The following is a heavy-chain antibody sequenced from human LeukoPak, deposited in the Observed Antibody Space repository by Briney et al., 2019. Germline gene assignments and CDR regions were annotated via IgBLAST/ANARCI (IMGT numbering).Heavy chain of an antibody. CDR3: AKGVSGHYDILTGNDD. J-gene: IGHJ4*02. Sequence: GGSLRLSCAASGFTFSSYKMNWVRQAPGKGLEWVSGVSGNGGRSDYADSVKGRFTISRDNSKNSLFLQMNSLRAEDTAVYYCAKGVSGHYDILTGNDDWGQGTLVTVSS. D-gene: IGHD3-9*01. V-gene: IGHV3-23*01. CDR1: GFTFSSYK. CDR2: VSGNGGRS.